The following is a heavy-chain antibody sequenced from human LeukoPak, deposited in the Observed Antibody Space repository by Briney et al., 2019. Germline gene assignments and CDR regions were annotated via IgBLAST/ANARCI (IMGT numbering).Heavy chain of an antibody. J-gene: IGHJ6*02. V-gene: IGHV4-30-4*01. CDR2: IYYSGST. Sequence: PSQTLSLTCTVSGGSISSGDYYWSWIRQPPGKGLEWIGYIYYSGSTYYNPSLKSRVTISVDTSKNQFSLKLSSVTAADTAVYYCARREADFWSGLYGMDVWGQGTTVTVSS. D-gene: IGHD3-3*01. CDR1: GGSISSGDYY. CDR3: ARREADFWSGLYGMDV.